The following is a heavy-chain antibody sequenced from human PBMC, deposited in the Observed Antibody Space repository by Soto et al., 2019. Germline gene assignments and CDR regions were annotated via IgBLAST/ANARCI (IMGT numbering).Heavy chain of an antibody. Sequence: PGGSLRLSCAASGFTFSSYSMNWVRQAPGKGLEWVSYISSSSSTIYYADSVKGRFTISRDNAKNSLYLKMNSLRDEDTAVYYCARETWAAMAPHPFFYWGQGTLVTVSS. CDR2: ISSSSSTI. CDR3: ARETWAAMAPHPFFY. J-gene: IGHJ4*02. V-gene: IGHV3-48*02. CDR1: GFTFSSYS. D-gene: IGHD5-18*01.